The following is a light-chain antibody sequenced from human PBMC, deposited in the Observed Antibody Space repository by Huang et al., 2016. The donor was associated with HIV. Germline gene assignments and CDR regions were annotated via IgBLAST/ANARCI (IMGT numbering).Light chain of an antibody. CDR3: QKYNSAPYT. Sequence: DIQMTQSPSSLSTSVGDTVTIICRASQGISNFLAWYQQKPGKVPNLLIYSASTLPSGVPSRCSGSGSGTHFTLTIRSLQPEDVATYYCQKYNSAPYTFGQGTKLDIK. CDR2: SAS. CDR1: QGISNF. V-gene: IGKV1-27*01. J-gene: IGKJ2*01.